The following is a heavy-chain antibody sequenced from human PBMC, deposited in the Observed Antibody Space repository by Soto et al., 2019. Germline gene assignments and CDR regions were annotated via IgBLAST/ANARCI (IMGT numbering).Heavy chain of an antibody. J-gene: IGHJ4*02. CDR3: AKEGQYYDFWSGYYDY. Sequence: VAVISYDGSNKYYADSVKGRFTISRDNSKNTLYLQMNSLRAEDTAVYYCAKEGQYYDFWSGYYDYWGQGTLVTVSS. V-gene: IGHV3-30*18. CDR2: ISYDGSNK. D-gene: IGHD3-3*01.